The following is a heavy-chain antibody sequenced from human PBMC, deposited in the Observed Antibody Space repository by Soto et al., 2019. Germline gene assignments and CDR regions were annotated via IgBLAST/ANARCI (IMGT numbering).Heavy chain of an antibody. J-gene: IGHJ6*02. Sequence: GASVKVSCKASGYSFTDYYMHWVRQAPGQGLEWMGWINPYRGATNYAQKFQGRVTMTRDTSISTAYMELSRLRSDDTAVYWCAREHVRPRTGAMEVWGQGTTVTGSS. V-gene: IGHV1-2*02. CDR1: GYSFTDYY. CDR3: AREHVRPRTGAMEV. D-gene: IGHD1-1*01. CDR2: INPYRGAT.